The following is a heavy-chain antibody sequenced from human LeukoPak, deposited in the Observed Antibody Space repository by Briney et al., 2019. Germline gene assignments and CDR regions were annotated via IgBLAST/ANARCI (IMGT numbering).Heavy chain of an antibody. Sequence: ASVKVSCKASGYTFTGYYMYWVRQAPGQGLEWMGWINPDSGGTKYAQKFQGRVTMTWDTSISTAYMELSRLRSDDTAVYYCARDSGSYFHDAFDTWGQGTMVTVSS. CDR3: ARDSGSYFHDAFDT. J-gene: IGHJ3*02. V-gene: IGHV1-2*02. D-gene: IGHD1-26*01. CDR1: GYTFTGYY. CDR2: INPDSGGT.